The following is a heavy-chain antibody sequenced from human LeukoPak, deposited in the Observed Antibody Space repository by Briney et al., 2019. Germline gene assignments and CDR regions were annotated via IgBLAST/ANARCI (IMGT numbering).Heavy chain of an antibody. V-gene: IGHV3-30*04. J-gene: IGHJ6*02. CDR2: ISYDGSNK. Sequence: GGSLRLSCAASGFTFSSYAMHWVRQAPGKGLEWVAVISYDGSNKYYADSVKGRFTISRDNSKNTLYLQMNSLRAEDTAVYYCARDWRGFGVVLTHYYYYYGMDVWGQGTTVTVSS. D-gene: IGHD3-3*01. CDR1: GFTFSSYA. CDR3: ARDWRGFGVVLTHYYYYYGMDV.